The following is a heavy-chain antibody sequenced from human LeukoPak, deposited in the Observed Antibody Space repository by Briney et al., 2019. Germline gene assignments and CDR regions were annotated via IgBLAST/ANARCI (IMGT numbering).Heavy chain of an antibody. Sequence: VASVKVSCKASGGTFSSYGISWVRQAPGQGLEWMGWISAYNGNTNYAQKLQGRVTMTTDTSTSTAYMELRSLRSDDTAVYYCARVYDCSGGSCYPPNYYYGMDVWGQGTTVTVSS. D-gene: IGHD2-15*01. CDR3: ARVYDCSGGSCYPPNYYYGMDV. V-gene: IGHV1-18*01. CDR2: ISAYNGNT. CDR1: GGTFSSYG. J-gene: IGHJ6*02.